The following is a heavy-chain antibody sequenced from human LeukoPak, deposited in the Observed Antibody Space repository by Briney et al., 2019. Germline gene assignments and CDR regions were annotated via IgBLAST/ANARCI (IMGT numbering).Heavy chain of an antibody. CDR2: ISAYNGNT. Sequence: ASVKVSCKASGYTFPSYGFSWVRQAPGQGLEWMGWISAYNGNTNYAQKFQGRVTMTRDTSISTAYMELSRLRSDDTAVYYCAREGYSSSYDWFDPWGQGTLVTVSS. CDR1: GYTFPSYG. D-gene: IGHD6-13*01. V-gene: IGHV1-18*01. J-gene: IGHJ5*02. CDR3: AREGYSSSYDWFDP.